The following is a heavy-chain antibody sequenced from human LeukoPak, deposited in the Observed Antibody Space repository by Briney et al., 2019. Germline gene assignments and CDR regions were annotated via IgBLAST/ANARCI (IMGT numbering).Heavy chain of an antibody. J-gene: IGHJ3*02. CDR2: ISSSGSTI. CDR1: GFTFSSYE. D-gene: IGHD2-21*01. V-gene: IGHV3-48*03. CDR3: ASLPLRDSNDAFDI. Sequence: PGGSLRLSCAASGFTFSSYEMNWVRQAPGKGLEWVSYISSSGSTIYYADSVKGRFTISRDNAKNSLYLQMNSLRAEDTAVYYCASLPLRDSNDAFDIWGQGTMVTVSS.